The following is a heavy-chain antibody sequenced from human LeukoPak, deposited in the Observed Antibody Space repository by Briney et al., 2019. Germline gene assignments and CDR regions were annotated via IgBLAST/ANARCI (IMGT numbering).Heavy chain of an antibody. CDR2: IKQDGSEK. CDR1: GFTFSSYR. V-gene: IGHV3-7*01. D-gene: IGHD3-16*01. Sequence: GGSLRLYCAASGFTFSSYRMSWVRQAPGKGLEWVANIKQDGSEKYYVDSVKGRFTISRDNAKNSLYLQMNSLRAEDTAVYYCARGRGMYYFDYWGQGTLVTVSS. CDR3: ARGRGMYYFDY. J-gene: IGHJ4*02.